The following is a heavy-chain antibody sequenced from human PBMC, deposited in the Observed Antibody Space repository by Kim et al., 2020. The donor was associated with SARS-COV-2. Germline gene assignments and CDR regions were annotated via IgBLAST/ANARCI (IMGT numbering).Heavy chain of an antibody. Sequence: GGSLRLSCAASGFTFSSYGMHWVRQAPGKGLEWVAVISYDGSNKYYADSVKGRFTISRDNSKNTLYLQMNSLRAEDTAVYYCAKGLPHSNFNWFDPWGQGTLVTVSS. CDR2: ISYDGSNK. J-gene: IGHJ5*02. CDR1: GFTFSSYG. V-gene: IGHV3-30*18. CDR3: AKGLPHSNFNWFDP. D-gene: IGHD4-4*01.